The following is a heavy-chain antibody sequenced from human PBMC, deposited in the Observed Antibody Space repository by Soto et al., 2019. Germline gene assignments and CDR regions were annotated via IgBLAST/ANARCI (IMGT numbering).Heavy chain of an antibody. J-gene: IGHJ4*02. Sequence: SETLSLTCTVSGGSISSDNKYWSWIRQQPGKGLEWIGNIYYSGSTYRNPSLKSRLTISVGTSKNQFSLRLTSVTAADTAVYYWARGDSSGPFLHYWGQGPLVPAS. CDR3: ARGDSSGPFLHY. D-gene: IGHD6-25*01. CDR2: IYYSGST. V-gene: IGHV4-31*03. CDR1: GGSISSDNKY.